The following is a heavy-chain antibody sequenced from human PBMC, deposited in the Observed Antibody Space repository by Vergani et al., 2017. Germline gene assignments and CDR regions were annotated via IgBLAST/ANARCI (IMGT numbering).Heavy chain of an antibody. Sequence: QVQLVESGGGVVQPGRSLRLSCAASGFTFSSYGMHWVRQAPGKGLEWVAVISYDGSNKYYADSVKGRFTISRDNSKNTLYLQMNSLRAEDTAVYYCAKEGWGIAAAATTPGFYMDVWGKGTTVTVSS. CDR3: AKEGWGIAAAATTPGFYMDV. J-gene: IGHJ6*03. CDR2: ISYDGSNK. D-gene: IGHD6-13*01. CDR1: GFTFSSYG. V-gene: IGHV3-30*18.